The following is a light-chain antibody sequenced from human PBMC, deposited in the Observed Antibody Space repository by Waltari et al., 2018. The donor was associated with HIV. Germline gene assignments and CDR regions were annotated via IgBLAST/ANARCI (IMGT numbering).Light chain of an antibody. J-gene: IGKJ3*01. CDR2: GAS. V-gene: IGKV3-20*01. CDR1: QSVSSSY. CDR3: QQYGSSPPLT. Sequence: EIVLTQSPGTLSFSPGERATLSCRASQSVSSSYLAWYQQKPGQTPRLLIYGASSRATGIPDRFSGSGSGTDFTLTISRLEPEDFAVYYWQQYGSSPPLTFGPGTKVDIK.